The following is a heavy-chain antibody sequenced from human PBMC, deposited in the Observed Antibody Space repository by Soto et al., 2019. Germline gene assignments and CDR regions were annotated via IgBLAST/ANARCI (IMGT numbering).Heavy chain of an antibody. Sequence: QVQLVQSGAEVKKPGASVKVSCKASGYTFTSYDINWVRQATGQGLERMGWMSPNSGNAGYAQKFQGRVTMTRNTSISTAYMELSSLRSEDTAVYYCARGPRCISISCPYYFDYWGQGTLVTVSS. CDR2: MSPNSGNA. J-gene: IGHJ4*02. CDR3: ARGPRCISISCPYYFDY. D-gene: IGHD2-2*01. CDR1: GYTFTSYD. V-gene: IGHV1-8*01.